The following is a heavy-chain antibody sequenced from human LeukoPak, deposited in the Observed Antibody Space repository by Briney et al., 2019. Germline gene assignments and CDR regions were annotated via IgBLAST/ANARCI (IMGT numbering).Heavy chain of an antibody. J-gene: IGHJ6*03. CDR1: GGSISSYY. CDR2: IYYSGST. CDR3: ARGRSSMVRGYYYYYMDV. D-gene: IGHD3-10*01. V-gene: IGHV4-59*01. Sequence: PSEALSLTCTVSGGSISSYYWSWIRQPPGKGLEWIGYIYYSGSTNYNPSLKSRVTISVDTSKNQFSLKLSSVTAADTAVYYCARGRSSMVRGYYYYYMDVWGKGTTVTISS.